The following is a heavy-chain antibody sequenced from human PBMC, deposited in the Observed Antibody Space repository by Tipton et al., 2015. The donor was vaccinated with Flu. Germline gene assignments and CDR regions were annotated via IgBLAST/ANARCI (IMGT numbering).Heavy chain of an antibody. CDR2: IYTSGST. V-gene: IGHV4-4*07. CDR3: ARGAGASIAARRGVRYYDVDV. J-gene: IGHJ6*03. D-gene: IGHD6-6*01. Sequence: TLSLTCTVSGGSISSYYWSWIRQPAGKGLEWIGRIYTSGSTNYNPSLQSRVTMSVDPSKNQFSLKLSSVTAADTAGDYCARGAGASIAARRGVRYYDVDVWGKGTTVTVSS. CDR1: GGSISSYY.